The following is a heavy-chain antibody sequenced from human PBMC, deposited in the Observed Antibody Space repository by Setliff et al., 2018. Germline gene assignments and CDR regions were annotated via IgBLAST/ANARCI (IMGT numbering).Heavy chain of an antibody. J-gene: IGHJ4*02. CDR2: INQGGGAQ. CDR1: GFTFSSLW. Sequence: GGSLRLSCAASGFTFSSLWMSWVRQAPGKGLEWVANINQGGGAQFYVDSVKGRFTISRDNAKNSLYLQMSSLRAEDTGIYYCAKRKGIAALDYWGQGTLVTVSS. D-gene: IGHD2-15*01. V-gene: IGHV3-7*01. CDR3: AKRKGIAALDY.